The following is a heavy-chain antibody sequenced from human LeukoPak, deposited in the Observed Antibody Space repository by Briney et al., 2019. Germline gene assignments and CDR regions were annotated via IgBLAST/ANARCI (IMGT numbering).Heavy chain of an antibody. CDR1: GGSISSYY. CDR3: AQDSLVVGAI. Sequence: ASETLSLTCTVSGGSISSYYWSWVRQPPGKGLEWIGYIYYSGSTNYNPSLKSRVTISVDTSKNQFSLKLSSVTAADTAVYYCAQDSLVVGAIWGQGTLVTVSS. J-gene: IGHJ4*02. D-gene: IGHD1-26*01. CDR2: IYYSGST. V-gene: IGHV4-59*08.